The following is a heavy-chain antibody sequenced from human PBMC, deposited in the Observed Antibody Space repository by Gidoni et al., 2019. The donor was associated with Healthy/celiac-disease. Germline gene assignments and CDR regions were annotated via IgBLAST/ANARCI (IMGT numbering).Heavy chain of an antibody. CDR2: IIPIFGTA. D-gene: IGHD3-10*01. J-gene: IGHJ4*02. Sequence: QVQLVQSGAEVKKPGSSVKVSCKASGGTFSRYAMSWVRQAPGQGLEWMGGIIPIFGTATYAQKFQGRVTITADESTSTAYMELSSLRSEDTAVYYCARERGWFGELSRGGYFDYWGQGTLVTVSS. CDR1: GGTFSRYA. CDR3: ARERGWFGELSRGGYFDY. V-gene: IGHV1-69*01.